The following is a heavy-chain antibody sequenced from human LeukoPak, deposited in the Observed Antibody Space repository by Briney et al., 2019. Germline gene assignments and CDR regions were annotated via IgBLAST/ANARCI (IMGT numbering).Heavy chain of an antibody. J-gene: IGHJ4*02. V-gene: IGHV3-30*02. Sequence: PGGSLRLSCATSGFTFSDYGIHWVRQAPDKGLYWVAFIRYEGSSKYYADSVKGRFTISRDNSKNTLFLQMNSLRAEDTALYYCARGGGYYDFWSGYDSQYFDYWGQGTLVTVSS. CDR1: GFTFSDYG. D-gene: IGHD3-3*01. CDR2: IRYEGSSK. CDR3: ARGGGYYDFWSGYDSQYFDY.